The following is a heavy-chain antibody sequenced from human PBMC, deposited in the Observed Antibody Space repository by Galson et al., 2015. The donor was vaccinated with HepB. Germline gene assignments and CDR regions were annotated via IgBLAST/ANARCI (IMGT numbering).Heavy chain of an antibody. Sequence: SLRLSCAASGFTFSSYSMNWVRQAPGKGLEWVSSISSSSSYIYYADSVKGRFTVSRDNAKNSLYLQMNSLRAEDTAVYYCARWEQLAGYYYYGMDVWGQGTTVTVSS. CDR1: GFTFSSYS. D-gene: IGHD6-6*01. V-gene: IGHV3-21*01. CDR2: ISSSSSYI. J-gene: IGHJ6*02. CDR3: ARWEQLAGYYYYGMDV.